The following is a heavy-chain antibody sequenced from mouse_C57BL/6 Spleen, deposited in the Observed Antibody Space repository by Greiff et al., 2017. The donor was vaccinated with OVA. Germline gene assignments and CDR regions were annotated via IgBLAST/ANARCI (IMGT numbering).Heavy chain of an antibody. CDR2: IYPGDGDT. J-gene: IGHJ4*01. CDR3: ARYDYDGGAMDY. V-gene: IGHV1-82*01. D-gene: IGHD2-4*01. Sequence: VQLQQSGPELVKPGASVKISCKASGSAFSSSWRNWVKQRPGKGLEWIGRIYPGDGDTNYNGKFKGKATLTADKSSSTAYMQLSSLTSEDSAVYFCARYDYDGGAMDYWGQGTSVTVSS. CDR1: GSAFSSSW.